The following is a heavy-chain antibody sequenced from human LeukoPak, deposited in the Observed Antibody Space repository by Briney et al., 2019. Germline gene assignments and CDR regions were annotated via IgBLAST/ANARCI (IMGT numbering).Heavy chain of an antibody. Sequence: PGRSLRLSCAASGFTFSSYAMHWVRQAPGKGLGWLAVISYDGSNKYYADSVKGRFTISRDNSKNTLYLQMNSLRAEDTAVYYCASDPYDILTGYLDYWGQGTLVTVSS. CDR1: GFTFSSYA. J-gene: IGHJ4*02. D-gene: IGHD3-9*01. CDR3: ASDPYDILTGYLDY. CDR2: ISYDGSNK. V-gene: IGHV3-30*04.